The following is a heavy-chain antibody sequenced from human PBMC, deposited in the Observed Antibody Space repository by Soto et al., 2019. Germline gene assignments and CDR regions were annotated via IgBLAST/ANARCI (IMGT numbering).Heavy chain of an antibody. J-gene: IGHJ5*02. Sequence: QVQLVQSGAEVKKPGSSVKVSCKASGGTFSSYAISWVRQAPGQGLEWMGGIIPIFGTANYAQKFQGRVTITADESTRTAYMELSSLRSEDTAVYYCAAGGGVVVVPAAIQDNWFDPWGQGTLVTVSS. CDR1: GGTFSSYA. CDR2: IIPIFGTA. CDR3: AAGGGVVVVPAAIQDNWFDP. V-gene: IGHV1-69*01. D-gene: IGHD2-2*02.